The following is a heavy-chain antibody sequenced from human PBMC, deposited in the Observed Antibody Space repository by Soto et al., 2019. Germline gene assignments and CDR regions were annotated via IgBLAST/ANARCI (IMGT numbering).Heavy chain of an antibody. V-gene: IGHV3-21*01. D-gene: IGHD2-2*01. CDR2: ISSSSSYI. CDR3: SIVPAAPMMWFDA. CDR1: GFTFISYS. J-gene: IGHJ5*02. Sequence: PGGSLRLSCAASGFTFISYSMNWVRQAPGKGLEWVSSISSSSSYIYYADSMKGRFTISRDNAKNSLYLQMNSLRAEDTAVYYWSIVPAAPMMWFDARGQTTLVTVSS.